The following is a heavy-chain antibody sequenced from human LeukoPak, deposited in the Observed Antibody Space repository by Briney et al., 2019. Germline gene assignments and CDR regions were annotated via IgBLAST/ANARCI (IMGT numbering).Heavy chain of an antibody. CDR2: MNPNSGNT. CDR3: ASHYYDSSGYYSDAFDI. Sequence: GASVKVSCKASGYTFTSYDINWVRQATGQGLEWMGWMNPNSGNTGYAQKFQGRVTMTRNTSISTAYMELSSLRSEDTAVYYCASHYYDSSGYYSDAFDIWGQGTMVTVSS. CDR1: GYTFTSYD. J-gene: IGHJ3*02. D-gene: IGHD3-22*01. V-gene: IGHV1-8*01.